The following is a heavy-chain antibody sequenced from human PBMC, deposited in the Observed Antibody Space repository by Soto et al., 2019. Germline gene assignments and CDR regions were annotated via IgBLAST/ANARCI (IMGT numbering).Heavy chain of an antibody. V-gene: IGHV1-3*01. D-gene: IGHD1-7*01. CDR2: INAGNGHT. Sequence: ASVKVSCKASGYTFTSYPTHWVRQAPGQRLEWMGWINAGNGHTKYSQKFEGRVTITRDTSANIAYLELSSLRSEDTAVYYCARDGPTGSTDFDYWGQGTLVTVSS. J-gene: IGHJ4*02. CDR3: ARDGPTGSTDFDY. CDR1: GYTFTSYP.